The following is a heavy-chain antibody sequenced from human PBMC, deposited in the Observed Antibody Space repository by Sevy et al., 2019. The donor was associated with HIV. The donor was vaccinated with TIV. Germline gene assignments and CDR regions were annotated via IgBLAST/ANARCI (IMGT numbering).Heavy chain of an antibody. CDR1: GFTFITYA. CDR3: AGARYDGSGSFDAFDI. Sequence: GGSLRLSCKPSGFTFITYAMNWVRQAPGKGLEWVSTIYGSGGTTYYADSVKGWFTISRDNSKNTLYLQMDSLRTEDTAIYYCAGARYDGSGSFDAFDIWGQGTMVTVSS. V-gene: IGHV3-23*01. J-gene: IGHJ3*02. CDR2: IYGSGGTT. D-gene: IGHD3-22*01.